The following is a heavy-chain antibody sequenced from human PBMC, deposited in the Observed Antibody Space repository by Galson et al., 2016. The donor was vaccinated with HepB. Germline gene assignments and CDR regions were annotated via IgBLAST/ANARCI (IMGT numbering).Heavy chain of an antibody. CDR3: ARGIAASGPHYNYYGMDV. J-gene: IGHJ6*02. CDR1: GGSFSGYY. Sequence: SETLSLTCAVYGGSFSGYYWSWIRQPPGKGLEWIGEINHRGSTNYNPSLTSRVTISDDTSKKQFSLNLGSVTAADTAVYYCARGIAASGPHYNYYGMDVWGQGTTVTVSS. D-gene: IGHD6-13*01. V-gene: IGHV4-34*01. CDR2: INHRGST.